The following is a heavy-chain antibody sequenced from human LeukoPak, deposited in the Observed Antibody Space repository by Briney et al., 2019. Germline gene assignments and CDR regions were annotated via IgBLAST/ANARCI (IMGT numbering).Heavy chain of an antibody. J-gene: IGHJ6*02. CDR2: ISYDGSNK. Sequence: GGSLRLSCAASGFTFSSYAVHWVRQAPGKGLEWVAVISYDGSNKYYADSVKGRFTISRDNSKNTLYLQMNSLRAEDTAVYYCARDTGSSWYGDYGMDVWGQGTTVTVSS. CDR3: ARDTGSSWYGDYGMDV. D-gene: IGHD6-13*01. V-gene: IGHV3-30-3*01. CDR1: GFTFSSYA.